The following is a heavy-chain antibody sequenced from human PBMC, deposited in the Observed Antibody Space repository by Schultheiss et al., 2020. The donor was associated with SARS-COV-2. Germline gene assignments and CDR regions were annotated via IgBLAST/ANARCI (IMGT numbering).Heavy chain of an antibody. Sequence: GGSLRLSCAASGFTFATYNMHWVRQAPGKGLEFVASIRSSGRDIYYADSMQGRFTISRDNTNNSLFLQMNSLRAEDTAVYYCARGGPRAVAPMDVWGQGTTVTVSS. V-gene: IGHV3-21*01. D-gene: IGHD6-19*01. CDR2: IRSSGRDI. J-gene: IGHJ6*02. CDR1: GFTFATYN. CDR3: ARGGPRAVAPMDV.